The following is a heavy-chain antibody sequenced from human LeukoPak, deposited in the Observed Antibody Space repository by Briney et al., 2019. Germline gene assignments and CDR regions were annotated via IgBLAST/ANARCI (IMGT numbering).Heavy chain of an antibody. CDR1: GGSFSGYY. Sequence: SETLSLTCAVYGGSFSGYYWSWIRQPPGKGLEWIGEINHSGSTNYNPSLKSRVTISVDTSKNQFSLKLSSVTAADTAVYYCAVMRKFWGQGTLVTVSS. D-gene: IGHD2-21*01. V-gene: IGHV4-34*01. J-gene: IGHJ4*02. CDR2: INHSGST. CDR3: AVMRKF.